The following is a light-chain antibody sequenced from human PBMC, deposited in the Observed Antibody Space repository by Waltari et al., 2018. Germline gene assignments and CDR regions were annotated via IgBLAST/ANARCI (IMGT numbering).Light chain of an antibody. CDR3: QQHGKWPLS. Sequence: EIELTQSPATLSLSPGERATLPCRASQSVSTSLAWYQQKPGQAPRLLIHDASNRATGTPARFSGSGSGTDFTLTIGSLEPEDFAVYYCQQHGKWPLSFGGGTKVEI. J-gene: IGKJ4*01. CDR1: QSVSTS. CDR2: DAS. V-gene: IGKV3-11*01.